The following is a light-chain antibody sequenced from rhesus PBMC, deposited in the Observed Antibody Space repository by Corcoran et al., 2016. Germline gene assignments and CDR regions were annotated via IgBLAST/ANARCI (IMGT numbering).Light chain of an antibody. CDR3: QQYSNWWT. J-gene: IGKJ1*01. V-gene: IGKV3-42*03. Sequence: EIVMTQSPATLSLSPGERATLSCRVSQSVSSSLAWYQQKPGPAPRLLIYGASSRATGIPDRVSGSGSGTEFTLTISSLEPEDFAVYYCQQYSNWWTFGQGTKVEIK. CDR2: GAS. CDR1: QSVSSS.